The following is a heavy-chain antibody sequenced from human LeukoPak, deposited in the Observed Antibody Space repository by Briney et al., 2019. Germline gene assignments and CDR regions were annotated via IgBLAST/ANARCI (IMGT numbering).Heavy chain of an antibody. Sequence: GGSLRLSCAASGFTFSSYGMHWVRQAPGKGLEWVAVISYDGSNKYYADSVKGRFTISRDNSKNTLYLQMNSLRAEDTAVYYCARGQYYYDSSGYESYFQHWGQGTLVTVSS. CDR2: ISYDGSNK. D-gene: IGHD3-22*01. J-gene: IGHJ1*01. CDR1: GFTFSSYG. V-gene: IGHV3-30*03. CDR3: ARGQYYYDSSGYESYFQH.